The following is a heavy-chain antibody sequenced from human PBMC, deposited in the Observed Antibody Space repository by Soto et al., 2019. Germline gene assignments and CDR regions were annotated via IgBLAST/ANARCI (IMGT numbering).Heavy chain of an antibody. CDR3: AGTTVTTTSRFSYYYYGKDV. CDR1: GGTFSSYA. D-gene: IGHD4-4*01. J-gene: IGHJ6*02. CDR2: IIPIFGTA. V-gene: IGHV1-69*06. Sequence: ASVKVSCKASGGTFSSYAISWVRQAPGQGLEWMGGIIPIFGTANYAQKFQGRVTITADKSTSTAYMELSSLRSEDTAVYYCAGTTVTTTSRFSYYYYGKDVWGQGTTVTVSS.